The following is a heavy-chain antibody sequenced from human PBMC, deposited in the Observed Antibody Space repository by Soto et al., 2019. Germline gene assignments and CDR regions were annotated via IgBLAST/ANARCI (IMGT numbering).Heavy chain of an antibody. D-gene: IGHD1-1*01. CDR2: ASHTGGT. J-gene: IGHJ6*02. CDR3: ARSRNLEV. V-gene: IGHV4-34*01. Sequence: QVQVQQGGAGLLKFSETLSLTCAVNGGSFSGWHWNWIRQPPGKGLEWIGQASHTGGTNYNPSLESRVTTPVDRPTTQLSLKLTSVSAADTAVYYCARSRNLEVWGPGTTVIVSS. CDR1: GGSFSGWH.